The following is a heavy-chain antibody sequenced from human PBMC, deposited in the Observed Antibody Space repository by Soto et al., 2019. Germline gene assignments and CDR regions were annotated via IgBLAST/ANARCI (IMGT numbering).Heavy chain of an antibody. CDR3: TSDGFIVTGYYLSS. D-gene: IGHD3-9*01. CDR1: GFTFSHAW. J-gene: IGHJ5*02. Sequence: EIQLVESGGDLVKPGGSLRLSCAASGFTFSHAWMSWVRQAPGKGLEWVGLIKSKTDGGTTDYAAPVKGRFTISRDDSKNTLYLQMNSLKIDDAGVYYCTSDGFIVTGYYLSSWGQGTLVIVSS. V-gene: IGHV3-15*01. CDR2: IKSKTDGGTT.